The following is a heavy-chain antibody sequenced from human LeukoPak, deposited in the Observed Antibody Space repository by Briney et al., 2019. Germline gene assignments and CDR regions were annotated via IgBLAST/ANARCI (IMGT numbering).Heavy chain of an antibody. CDR2: INHSGST. J-gene: IGHJ4*02. CDR1: GGSFSGYY. CDR3: ARYNPGVFDY. Sequence: SETLSLTCAVYGGSFSGYYWSWIRQPPGKGLEWIGEINHSGSTNYNPSLKSRVTISVDTTKNQFSLKLNSVTAADTAVYYCARYNPGVFDYWGQGSLVTVSS. V-gene: IGHV4-34*01. D-gene: IGHD1-14*01.